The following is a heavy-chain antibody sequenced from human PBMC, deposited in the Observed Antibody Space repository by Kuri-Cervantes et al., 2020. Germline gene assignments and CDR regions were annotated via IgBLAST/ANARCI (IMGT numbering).Heavy chain of an antibody. CDR1: GFRFSDHY. CDR2: ISSSSSYI. CDR3: ARSSVAGTRVIQH. J-gene: IGHJ1*01. Sequence: GESLKISCAASGFRFSDHYLDWVRQAPGKGLEWVSSISSSSSYIYYADSVKGRFTISRDNAQTSVYLQMNSLRAEDTAVYYCARSSVAGTRVIQHWGQGTLVTVSS. V-gene: IGHV3-21*01. D-gene: IGHD6-19*01.